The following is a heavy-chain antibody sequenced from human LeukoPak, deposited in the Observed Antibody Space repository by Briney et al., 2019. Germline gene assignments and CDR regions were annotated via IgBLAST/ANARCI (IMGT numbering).Heavy chain of an antibody. V-gene: IGHV4-34*01. CDR2: INHSGST. Sequence: PSETLSLTCAVYGGSFSGYYWSWIRQPPGKGLEWIGEINHSGSTNYNPSLKSRVTISVDTSKNQFSLKLSSVTAADTAVYYCARLRTYSSNWFDPWGQGTLVTVSS. D-gene: IGHD6-19*01. CDR3: ARLRTYSSNWFDP. J-gene: IGHJ5*02. CDR1: GGSFSGYY.